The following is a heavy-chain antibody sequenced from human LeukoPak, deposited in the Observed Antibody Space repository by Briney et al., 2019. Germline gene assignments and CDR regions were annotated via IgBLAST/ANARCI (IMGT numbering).Heavy chain of an antibody. Sequence: SETLSLTCAVYGGSFSGYHWSWIRQPPGKGLEWIGEINHSGSTNYNPSLKSRVTISVDTSKNQFSLKLSSVTAADTAVYYCASFSSPGDYWGQGTLVTVSS. D-gene: IGHD6-13*01. CDR2: INHSGST. CDR1: GGSFSGYH. V-gene: IGHV4-34*01. CDR3: ASFSSPGDY. J-gene: IGHJ4*02.